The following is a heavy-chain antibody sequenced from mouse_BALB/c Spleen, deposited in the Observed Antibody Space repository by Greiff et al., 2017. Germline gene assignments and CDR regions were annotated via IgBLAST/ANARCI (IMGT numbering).Heavy chain of an antibody. CDR2: IRNKANGYTT. V-gene: IGHV7-3*02. J-gene: IGHJ3*01. CDR3: ARDGNYWFAY. CDR1: GFTFTDYY. D-gene: IGHD2-1*01. Sequence: EVMLEESGGGLVQPGGSLRLSCATSGFTFTDYYMSWVRQPPGKALEWLGFIRNKANGYTTEYSASVKGLFTISRDNSQSILYLQMNTLRAEDSATYYCARDGNYWFAYWGQGTLVTVSA.